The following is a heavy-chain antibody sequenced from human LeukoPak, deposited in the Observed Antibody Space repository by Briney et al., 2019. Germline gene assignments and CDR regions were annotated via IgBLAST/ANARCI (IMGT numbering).Heavy chain of an antibody. V-gene: IGHV4-59*08. CDR2: IYYSGST. CDR3: ARGRIVATHFDY. J-gene: IGHJ4*02. CDR1: GGSISSYY. D-gene: IGHD5-12*01. Sequence: PSETLSLTCTVSGGSISSYYWSWIRQPPGKGLEWIGYIYYSGSTNYNPSLKSRVTISVDTSKNQFSLKLSSVTAADTAVYYCARGRIVATHFDYWGQGTLVTVSS.